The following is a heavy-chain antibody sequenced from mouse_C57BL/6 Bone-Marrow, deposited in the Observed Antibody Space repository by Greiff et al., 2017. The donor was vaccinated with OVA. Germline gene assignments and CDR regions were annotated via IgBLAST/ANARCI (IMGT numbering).Heavy chain of an antibody. Sequence: EVKLVESGPELVKPGASVKMSCKASGYTFTDYNMHWVKQSHGKSLEWIGYINPNNGGTSYNQKFKGKATLTVNKSSSTAYMELRSLTSEDSAVYYCARGPRYFDVWGTGTTVTVSS. CDR3: ARGPRYFDV. CDR2: INPNNGGT. V-gene: IGHV1-22*01. CDR1: GYTFTDYN. J-gene: IGHJ1*03.